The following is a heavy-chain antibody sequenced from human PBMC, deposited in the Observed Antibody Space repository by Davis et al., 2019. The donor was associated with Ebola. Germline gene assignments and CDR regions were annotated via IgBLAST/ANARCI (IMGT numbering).Heavy chain of an antibody. CDR2: ISSSSSSI. Sequence: GESLKISCAASGFTFSRYSMIWVRQAPGKGLEWVSSISSSSSSIYYADSVKGRFTISRDSAKNSLYLQMSSLRAEDTAVYYCARDLSIAARPVFDSWGQGTLVTVSS. J-gene: IGHJ4*02. V-gene: IGHV3-21*01. D-gene: IGHD6-6*01. CDR1: GFTFSRYS. CDR3: ARDLSIAARPVFDS.